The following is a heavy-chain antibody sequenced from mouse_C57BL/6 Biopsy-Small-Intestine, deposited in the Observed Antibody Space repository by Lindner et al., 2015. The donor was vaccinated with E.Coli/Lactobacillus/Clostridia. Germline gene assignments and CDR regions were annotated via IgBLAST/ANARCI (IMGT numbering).Heavy chain of an antibody. D-gene: IGHD1-1*02. Sequence: VQLQESGAELARPGASVKMSCTASGYTFTKFTIHWIIQRPRQGLEWIGFINPSSGYIKYNQKFEDKATLSADKSSTTAYMQLNSLTSEDSAIYYCARGGNAMDYWGQGTSVTVSS. CDR2: INPSSGYI. J-gene: IGHJ4*01. CDR3: ARGGNAMDY. V-gene: IGHV1-4*01. CDR1: GYTFTKFT.